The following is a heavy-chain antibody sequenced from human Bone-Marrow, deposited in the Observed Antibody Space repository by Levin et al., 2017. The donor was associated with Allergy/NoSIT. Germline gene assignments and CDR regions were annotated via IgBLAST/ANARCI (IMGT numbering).Heavy chain of an antibody. D-gene: IGHD5-12*01. Sequence: SCKASGYRFISNYIHWVRQAPGKGLEWVAVIWYSGSRQYYGESVKGRFTISRDSSKNTLFLQMNNLTVEDTAVYFCARDIGYEATFYGLDVWGQGTTVTVSS. CDR1: GYRFISNY. CDR2: IWYSGSRQ. V-gene: IGHV3-33*08. J-gene: IGHJ6*02. CDR3: ARDIGYEATFYGLDV.